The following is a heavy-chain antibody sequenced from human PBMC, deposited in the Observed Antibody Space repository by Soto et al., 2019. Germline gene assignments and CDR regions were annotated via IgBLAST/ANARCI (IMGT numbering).Heavy chain of an antibody. CDR3: AVAARPPSYPNWFDS. J-gene: IGHJ5*01. CDR2: IYYSGST. Sequence: SETLSLTCTVSGGSISSSSYYWGWIRQPPGKGLEWIGSIYYSGSTYYNPSLKIRVAISVDTSKNQFSLKLSSVTAADTAVYYCAVAARPPSYPNWFDSWGQGTLVTVSS. D-gene: IGHD6-6*01. V-gene: IGHV4-39*01. CDR1: GGSISSSSYY.